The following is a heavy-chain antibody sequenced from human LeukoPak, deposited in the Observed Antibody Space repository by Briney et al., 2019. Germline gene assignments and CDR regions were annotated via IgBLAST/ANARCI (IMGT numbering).Heavy chain of an antibody. CDR3: ARRGLYGFDP. V-gene: IGHV4-59*11. CDR2: IYYSGST. J-gene: IGHJ5*02. Sequence: SETLSLTCTVSGGSISIHYWSWIREPPGEGLEWSGYIYYSGSTNYNPSLKNRVTISVDTSKTQFSLKLSSVTAADTAVYYCARRGLYGFDPWGQGTLVTVSS. CDR1: GGSISIHY. D-gene: IGHD3-16*02.